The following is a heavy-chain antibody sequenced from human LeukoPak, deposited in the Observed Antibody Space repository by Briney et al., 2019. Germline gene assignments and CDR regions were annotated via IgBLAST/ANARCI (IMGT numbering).Heavy chain of an antibody. J-gene: IGHJ3*02. Sequence: ASVKVSCKASGYTFTGYYMHWVRQAPGQGLEWMGWINPNSGGTNYAQKFQGRVTMTRDTSISTAYMELSSLRSEDTAVYYCARDRGGFFTVKEYAFDIWGQGTMVTVSS. CDR3: ARDRGGFFTVKEYAFDI. D-gene: IGHD3-3*01. CDR1: GYTFTGYY. V-gene: IGHV1-2*02. CDR2: INPNSGGT.